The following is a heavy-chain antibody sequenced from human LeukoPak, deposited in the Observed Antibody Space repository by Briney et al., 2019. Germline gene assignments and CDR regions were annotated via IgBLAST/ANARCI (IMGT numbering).Heavy chain of an antibody. V-gene: IGHV4-4*07. CDR2: IYTSGST. Sequence: SETLSLTCTVSGGSINSYYWSWIRQPAGKGLEWIARIYTSGSTNYNPSLKSRVTMSVDTSKNQFSLKLSSVTAADTAVYYCARSPVMAYYDSSGYYLFDYLSQGTLVTVSS. CDR3: ARSPVMAYYDSSGYYLFDY. CDR1: GGSINSYY. D-gene: IGHD3-22*01. J-gene: IGHJ4*02.